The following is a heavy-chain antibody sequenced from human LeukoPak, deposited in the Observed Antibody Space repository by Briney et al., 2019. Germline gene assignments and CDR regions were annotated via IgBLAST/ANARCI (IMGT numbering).Heavy chain of an antibody. CDR2: ISSSSSYI. Sequence: PGGSLRLSCAASGFTFSSYSMNWVRQAPGKGLEWVSSISSSSSYIYYADSVKGRFTISRDNAKNSLYLQMNSLGAEDTAVYYCARLPIVVPAAIGRGDYWGQGTLVTVSS. CDR1: GFTFSSYS. CDR3: ARLPIVVPAAIGRGDY. V-gene: IGHV3-21*04. J-gene: IGHJ4*02. D-gene: IGHD2-2*02.